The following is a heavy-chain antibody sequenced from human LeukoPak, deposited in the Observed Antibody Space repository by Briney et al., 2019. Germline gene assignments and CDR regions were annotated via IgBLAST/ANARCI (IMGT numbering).Heavy chain of an antibody. CDR1: GGSISSYY. D-gene: IGHD5-18*01. J-gene: IGHJ4*02. CDR2: IYTSGST. Sequence: SETLSLTCTVSGGSISSYYWSWIRQPAGKGLEWIGRIYTSGSTYYNPSLKSRVTIPVDTSKNQFSLKLSSVTAADTAVYYCARDPEVDTGTGPRFDYWGQGTLVTVSS. V-gene: IGHV4-4*07. CDR3: ARDPEVDTGTGPRFDY.